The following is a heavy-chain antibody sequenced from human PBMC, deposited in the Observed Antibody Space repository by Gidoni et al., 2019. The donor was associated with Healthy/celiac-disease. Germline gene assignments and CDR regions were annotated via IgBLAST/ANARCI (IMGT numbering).Heavy chain of an antibody. V-gene: IGHV3-30-3*01. Sequence: QVQLMASGGGVVQPGRSLRLSCAASGFTFSSYAMHWVRQAPGKGLEWVAVISYDGSNKYYADSVKGIFTISRDNSKNTLYLQMNSLRAEDTAVYYWALVIYSALENYFDYWGQGTLVTVSS. CDR1: GFTFSSYA. CDR2: ISYDGSNK. D-gene: IGHD1-26*01. J-gene: IGHJ4*02. CDR3: ALVIYSALENYFDY.